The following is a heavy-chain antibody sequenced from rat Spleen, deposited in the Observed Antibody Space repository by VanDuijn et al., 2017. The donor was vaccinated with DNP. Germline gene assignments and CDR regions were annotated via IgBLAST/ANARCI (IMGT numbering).Heavy chain of an antibody. CDR1: RFTFSDYN. J-gene: IGHJ2*01. CDR3: ARPDY. V-gene: IGHV5-7*01. CDR2: ISYDGGNT. Sequence: EVQLVESGGGLVQPGRSLKLSCTASRFTFSDYNMAWVRQAPKKGLEWVATISYDGGNTNYRDSVKGRFTISRDNAKRTLYLQIDSLRSEDTATYYCARPDYWGQGVMVTVSS.